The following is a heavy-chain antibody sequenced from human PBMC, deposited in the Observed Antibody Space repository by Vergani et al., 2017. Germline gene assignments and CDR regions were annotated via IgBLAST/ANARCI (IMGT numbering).Heavy chain of an antibody. D-gene: IGHD3-22*01. CDR3: ARDTADDSSGGLDY. J-gene: IGHJ4*02. CDR2: IIPIFGTA. Sequence: QVQLVQSGAEVKKPGSSVKVSCKASGGTFSSYAISWVRQAPGQGLEWMGGIIPIFGTANYAQKFQGRVTMTRDTSTSTVYMELSSLRSEDTAVYYCARDTADDSSGGLDYWGQGTLVTVSS. V-gene: IGHV1-69*06. CDR1: GGTFSSYA.